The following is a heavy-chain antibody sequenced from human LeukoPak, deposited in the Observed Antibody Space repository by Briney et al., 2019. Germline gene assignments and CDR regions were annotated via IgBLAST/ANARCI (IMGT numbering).Heavy chain of an antibody. V-gene: IGHV4-61*02. J-gene: IGHJ3*02. D-gene: IGHD6-19*01. CDR1: GGSISSGSYY. Sequence: ASETLSLTCTVSGGSISSGSYYWSWIRQPAGKGLEWIGRIYTSGSTNYNPSLKSRVTISVDTSKNQFSLKLSSVTAADTAVYYCASRNSGWYEDAFDIWGQGTMVTVSS. CDR2: IYTSGST. CDR3: ASRNSGWYEDAFDI.